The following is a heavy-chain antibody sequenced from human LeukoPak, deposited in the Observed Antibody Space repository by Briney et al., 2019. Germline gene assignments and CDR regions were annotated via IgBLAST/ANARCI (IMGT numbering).Heavy chain of an antibody. D-gene: IGHD1-26*01. V-gene: IGHV4-59*01. Sequence: PSETLSLTCTVSGGSISSYYWSWIRQPPGKGLEWIGYIYYSGSTNYNPSLKSRVTISVDTSKNQFSLKLPSVTPADTAVYYCARAGPGAPVDFWGQGALVTVSS. CDR1: GGSISSYY. CDR2: IYYSGST. CDR3: ARAGPGAPVDF. J-gene: IGHJ4*02.